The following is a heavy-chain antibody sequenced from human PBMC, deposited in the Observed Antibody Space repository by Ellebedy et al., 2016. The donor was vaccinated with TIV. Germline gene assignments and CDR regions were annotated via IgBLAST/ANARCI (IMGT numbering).Heavy chain of an antibody. J-gene: IGHJ3*02. V-gene: IGHV1-8*01. CDR3: ARGGYCSSTSCPVNDAFDI. CDR2: MNPNSGNT. CDR1: GYTFTSYD. Sequence: ASVKVSCXASGYTFTSYDINWVRQATGQGLEWMGWMNPNSGNTGYAQKFQGRVTMTRNTSISTAYMELSSLRSEDTAVYYCARGGYCSSTSCPVNDAFDIWGQGTMVTVSS. D-gene: IGHD2-2*01.